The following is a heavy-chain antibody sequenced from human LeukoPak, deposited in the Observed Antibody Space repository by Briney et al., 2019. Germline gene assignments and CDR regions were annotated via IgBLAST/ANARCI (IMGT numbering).Heavy chain of an antibody. V-gene: IGHV4-39*07. D-gene: IGHD3-9*01. CDR2: IYYSGST. CDR3: ARLYYDILTGYYWYYFDY. Sequence: PSETLSLTCTVFGGSISSSSHYWGWIRQPPGKGLEWIGSIYYSGSTYYNPSLKSRVTISVDTSKNQFSLKLSSVTAADTAVYYCARLYYDILTGYYWYYFDYWGQGTLVTVSS. J-gene: IGHJ4*02. CDR1: GGSISSSSHY.